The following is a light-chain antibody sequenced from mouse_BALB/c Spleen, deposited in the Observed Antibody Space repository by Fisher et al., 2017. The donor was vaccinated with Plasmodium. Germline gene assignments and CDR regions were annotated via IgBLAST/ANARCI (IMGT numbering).Light chain of an antibody. V-gene: IGKV5-43*01. CDR2: YAS. CDR3: QQSNSWPLT. Sequence: PGDSVSLSCRASQFISNNLHWYQQKSLESPRLLIKYASQSISGIPSRFSGSGSVTDFTLNINNVETEDFGMYFCQQSNSWPLTFGAGTKLELK. J-gene: IGKJ5*01. CDR1: QFISNN.